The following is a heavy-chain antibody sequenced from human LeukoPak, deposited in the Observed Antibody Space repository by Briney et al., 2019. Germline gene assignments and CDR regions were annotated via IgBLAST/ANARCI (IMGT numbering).Heavy chain of an antibody. V-gene: IGHV3-21*06. J-gene: IGHJ5*02. CDR1: GFIFNTYS. D-gene: IGHD1-14*01. CDR2: ISGNSDYI. CDR3: AREPLRGGWFDP. Sequence: GGSLRLSCAASGFIFNTYSMNWVRQAPGKGLEWVSSISGNSDYIFYADSVKGRSTISRDNDKNLVSLQMNSLRADDTAVYYCAREPLRGGWFDPWGQGAQVTVSS.